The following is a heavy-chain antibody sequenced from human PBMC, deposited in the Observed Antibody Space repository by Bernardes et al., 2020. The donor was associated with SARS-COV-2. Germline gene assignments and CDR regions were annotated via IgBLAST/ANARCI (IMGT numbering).Heavy chain of an antibody. CDR3: AKNPFVGMLLGLGYFGL. Sequence: GGSLRLSCAASGFTFSSYAMSWVRQAPGKGLEWVSSISGSGCSTYYADSVKGRFTISRDNSKNTLYLQMNSLRAEDTAVYYCAKNPFVGMLLGLGYFGLWGRGTLVTVSS. V-gene: IGHV3-23*01. CDR2: ISGSGCST. D-gene: IGHD3-10*01. CDR1: GFTFSSYA. J-gene: IGHJ2*01.